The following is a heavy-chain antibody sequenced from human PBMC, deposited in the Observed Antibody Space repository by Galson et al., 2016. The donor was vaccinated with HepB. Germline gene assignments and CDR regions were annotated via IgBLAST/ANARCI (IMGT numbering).Heavy chain of an antibody. V-gene: IGHV1-69*13. Sequence: SVKVSCKASGVSLYTYAVSWVRQAPGQGLEWMGGIRPVAGTPKYAQKFQDRVTFTADESTGTVYMELRSLKSEDTAVYYCARGGHDYGDYNIWYIGRWGRGSLVTVSS. J-gene: IGHJ2*01. CDR3: ARGGHDYGDYNIWYIGR. D-gene: IGHD4-17*01. CDR2: IRPVAGTP. CDR1: GVSLYTYA.